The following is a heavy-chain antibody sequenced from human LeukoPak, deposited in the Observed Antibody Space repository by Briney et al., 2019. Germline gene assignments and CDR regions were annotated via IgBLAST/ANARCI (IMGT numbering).Heavy chain of an antibody. J-gene: IGHJ3*02. CDR3: ARERGDYRAFDI. Sequence: GGSLRLSCAASGFTFITYEMHWVRQAPGMGLEWRSYIGSAGSTVFYADSVKGRFTISRDNGRDSLFLQMNSLRAEDTAVYYCARERGDYRAFDIWGRGTMVTVSS. CDR1: GFTFITYE. V-gene: IGHV3-48*03. CDR2: IGSAGSTV. D-gene: IGHD4-17*01.